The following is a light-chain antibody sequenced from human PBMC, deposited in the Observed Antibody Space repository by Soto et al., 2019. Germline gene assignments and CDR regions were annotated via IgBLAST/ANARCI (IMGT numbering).Light chain of an antibody. Sequence: EIVMTQSPATLSVSPGERAALSCRASQSVSSNVAWYQQKPGQAPRLLIYGASTRATGIPARFSGSGSGTEFTLTISSLQSEDFAVYYCQQYNNWPYTFGQGTKLES. V-gene: IGKV3-15*01. J-gene: IGKJ2*01. CDR3: QQYNNWPYT. CDR1: QSVSSN. CDR2: GAS.